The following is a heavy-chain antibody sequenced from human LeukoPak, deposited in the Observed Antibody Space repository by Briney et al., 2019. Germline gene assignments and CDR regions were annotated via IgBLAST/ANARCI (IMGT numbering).Heavy chain of an antibody. J-gene: IGHJ6*03. Sequence: PSETLSLTCTVSGGSISSYYWSWIRQPAGKGLEWIGRIYTSGSTNYNPSLKSRATMSVDTSKNQFSLKLSSVTAADTAVYYCARDFDVVGVVTTAYYMDVWGKGTTVTVSS. D-gene: IGHD2-21*02. CDR3: ARDFDVVGVVTTAYYMDV. V-gene: IGHV4-4*07. CDR1: GGSISSYY. CDR2: IYTSGST.